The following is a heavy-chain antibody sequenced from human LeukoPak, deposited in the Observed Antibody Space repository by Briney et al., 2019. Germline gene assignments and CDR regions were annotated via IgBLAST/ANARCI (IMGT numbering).Heavy chain of an antibody. CDR2: INKDGGEK. J-gene: IGHJ4*02. V-gene: IGHV3-7*03. CDR3: VKDSPPRYSGSPPAY. Sequence: GGSLRLSCAASGFTFSSYWMSWVRQAPGKGLEWVANINKDGGEKYYVDSVKGRFTISRDNAKNSLYLQMNSLRADDTAVYYCVKDSPPRYSGSPPAYWGQGTLVTVSS. CDR1: GFTFSSYW. D-gene: IGHD1-26*01.